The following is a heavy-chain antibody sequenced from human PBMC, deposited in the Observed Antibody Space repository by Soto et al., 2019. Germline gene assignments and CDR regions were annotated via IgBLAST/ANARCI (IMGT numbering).Heavy chain of an antibody. CDR3: ARERGPTVTTDYDGMDV. D-gene: IGHD4-17*01. V-gene: IGHV4-30-4*01. J-gene: IGHJ6*02. CDR2: IYYSGST. Sequence: QVQLQESGPGLVKPSQTLSLTCTVSGGSISSGAYYWSWIRQPPGKGLEWIGYIYYSGSTYYNPSLKRRVTRSVDTSKNQFSLKRSSVTAADTAVYYCARERGPTVTTDYDGMDVWGQGTTVTVSS. CDR1: GGSISSGAYY.